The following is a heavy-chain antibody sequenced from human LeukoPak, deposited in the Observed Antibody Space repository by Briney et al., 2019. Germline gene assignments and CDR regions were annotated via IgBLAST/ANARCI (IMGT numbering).Heavy chain of an antibody. J-gene: IGHJ4*02. CDR2: IRSKIYGGTA. V-gene: IGHV3-49*04. CDR3: TRDQTPYY. Sequence: GGSLRLSCTASGFTFGDYAMTWVRQAPGKGLEWVGFIRSKIYGGTAEYAASVQGRFTISRDDSKGVAYLQMNSLKTEDTAVYYCTRDQTPYYWGQGTLVTVSS. CDR1: GFTFGDYA.